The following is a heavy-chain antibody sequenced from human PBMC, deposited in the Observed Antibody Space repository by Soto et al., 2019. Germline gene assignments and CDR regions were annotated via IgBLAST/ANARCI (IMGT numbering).Heavy chain of an antibody. CDR1: GYTSTSYA. CDR2: INPSGGST. CDR3: ARRVYCGGDCYSSSYFDY. D-gene: IGHD2-21*02. Sequence: GASVKVSCKASGYTSTSYAMHWVRQAPGQGLEWMGIINPSGGSTSYAQKFQGRVTMTRDTSTSTVYMELSSLRSEDTAVYYCARRVYCGGDCYSSSYFDYWGQGTLVTVSS. J-gene: IGHJ4*02. V-gene: IGHV1-46*01.